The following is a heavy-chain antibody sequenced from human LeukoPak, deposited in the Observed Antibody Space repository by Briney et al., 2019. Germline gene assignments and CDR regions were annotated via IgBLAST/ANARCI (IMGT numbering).Heavy chain of an antibody. CDR2: INHSGST. D-gene: IGHD3-3*01. V-gene: IGHV4-34*01. CDR3: ARSDFWSGYKFDP. Sequence: SETLSLTCAVYGGSFSGYYWSWIRQPPGKGLEWIGEINHSGSTNYNPSLKSRVTISVDTSKNQFSLKLSSVTAADTAVYYCARSDFWSGYKFDPWGQGTLVTVSS. J-gene: IGHJ5*02. CDR1: GGSFSGYY.